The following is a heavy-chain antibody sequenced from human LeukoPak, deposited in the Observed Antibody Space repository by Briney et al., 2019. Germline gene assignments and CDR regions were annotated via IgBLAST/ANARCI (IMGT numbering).Heavy chain of an antibody. CDR2: INTNSGYL. J-gene: IGHJ4*02. Sequence: ASVKVSGKAYGYTFTTYGMNWVRRAPGEGVEWRGWINTNSGYLTYAREFAGRFVFSLDTSVSTAYLQISSLKAEDTAVYYCASSYCSGGNCYPQQPVYYFDFWGQGTLVTVSP. V-gene: IGHV7-4-1*02. CDR3: ASSYCSGGNCYPQQPVYYFDF. D-gene: IGHD2-15*01. CDR1: GYTFTTYG.